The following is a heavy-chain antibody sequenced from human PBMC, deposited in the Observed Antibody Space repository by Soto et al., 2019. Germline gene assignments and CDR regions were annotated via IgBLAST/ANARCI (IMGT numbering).Heavy chain of an antibody. CDR3: ARDGGRGYDFDY. V-gene: IGHV3-48*04. CDR2: ISGGSEAI. Sequence: QLVESGGGLVQPGGSLRLSCAASGFTLSAYHMNWVRQAPGKGLEWVSYISGGSEAIYYAESVKGRFTVSRDNAMSSLYLQMNSLRAEDTAVYFCARDGGRGYDFDYWGQGTLVTVSS. J-gene: IGHJ4*02. CDR1: GFTLSAYH. D-gene: IGHD2-15*01.